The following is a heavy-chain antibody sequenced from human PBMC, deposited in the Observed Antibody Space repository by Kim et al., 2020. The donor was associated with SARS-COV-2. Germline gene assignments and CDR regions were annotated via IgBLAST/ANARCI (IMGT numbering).Heavy chain of an antibody. V-gene: IGHV3-48*02. CDR2: I. J-gene: IGHJ4*02. Sequence: IVYADSVKGRFTVTRDNAKNSLYLQMRRLRDEDTAVYYCARGYGSSWVHYWGQGTLVTVSS. CDR3: ARGYGSSWVHY. D-gene: IGHD6-13*01.